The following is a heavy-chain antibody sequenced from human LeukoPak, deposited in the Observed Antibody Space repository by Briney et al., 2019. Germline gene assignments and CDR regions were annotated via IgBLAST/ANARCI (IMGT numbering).Heavy chain of an antibody. D-gene: IGHD1-26*01. J-gene: IGHJ4*02. CDR1: GGSISSGGYY. CDR2: IYHSGST. V-gene: IGHV4-30-2*01. CDR3: ARGTYYDY. Sequence: SETLSLTCTVSGGSISSGGYYWSWIRQPPGKGLEWIGYIYHSGSTYYNPSLKGRVTISVDRSKNQFSLKLSSVTAADTAVYYCARGTYYDYWGQGTLVTVSS.